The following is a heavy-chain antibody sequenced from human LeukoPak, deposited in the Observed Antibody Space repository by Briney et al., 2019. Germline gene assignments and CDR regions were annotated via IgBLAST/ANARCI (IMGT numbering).Heavy chain of an antibody. CDR3: ARSHIAVAGTEDPFDY. CDR2: TYYRSKWYN. D-gene: IGHD6-19*01. CDR1: GDSVSSDSAA. J-gene: IGHJ4*02. V-gene: IGHV6-1*01. Sequence: HSQTLSLTCAISGDSVSSDSAAWNWIRQSPSRGLEWLGRTYYRSKWYNDYAVSVKSRITINPDTSKNQFSLQLNSVTPEDTAVYYCARSHIAVAGTEDPFDYWGQGTLVTVSS.